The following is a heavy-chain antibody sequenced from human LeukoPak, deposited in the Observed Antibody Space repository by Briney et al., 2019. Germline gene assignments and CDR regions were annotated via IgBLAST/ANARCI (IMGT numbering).Heavy chain of an antibody. CDR2: IHPGDSAT. D-gene: IGHD6-19*01. V-gene: IGHV5-51*01. CDR1: GYSFSSYW. J-gene: IGHJ4*02. Sequence: GESLKISCKGSGYSFSSYWIGWVRQMPGKGLEWMGIIHPGDSATTYSPSFQGQVTISADKSISTAYLQWSSLKASDTAVYYCARHYNSGWYFDYWGQGTLVTV. CDR3: ARHYNSGWYFDY.